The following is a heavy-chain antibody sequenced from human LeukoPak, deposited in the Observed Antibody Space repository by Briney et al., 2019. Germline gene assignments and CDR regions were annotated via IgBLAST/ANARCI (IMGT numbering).Heavy chain of an antibody. D-gene: IGHD1-26*01. CDR3: AKDRSGSYSQGLDY. V-gene: IGHV3-30-3*01. J-gene: IGHJ4*02. CDR2: ISHDGSNK. CDR1: GFTFSSYP. Sequence: GGSLRLSCAASGFTFSSYPMHWVRQAPGLGLQWVAVISHDGSNKYYEDSVKGRFTISRDNSKNTLYLQMNSLRAEDTAVYYCAKDRSGSYSQGLDYWGQGTLVTVSS.